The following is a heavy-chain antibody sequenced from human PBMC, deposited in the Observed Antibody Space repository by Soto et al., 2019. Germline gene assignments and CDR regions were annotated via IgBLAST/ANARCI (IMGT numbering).Heavy chain of an antibody. J-gene: IGHJ3*02. CDR2: IIPIFGTP. CDR3: ARDSRRWGSTGGKREKLFDI. Sequence: QVQLEQSGAEVKRPGSSVKVSCKTSGGNFNTYPISWVRQAPGHRLEWMGKIIPIFGTPDYAQKFQGRVTMNADEATTTVYMELRSLKAEDSAVYYCARDSRRWGSTGGKREKLFDIWGQGTMVTVSS. V-gene: IGHV1-69*18. CDR1: GGNFNTYP. D-gene: IGHD3-16*01.